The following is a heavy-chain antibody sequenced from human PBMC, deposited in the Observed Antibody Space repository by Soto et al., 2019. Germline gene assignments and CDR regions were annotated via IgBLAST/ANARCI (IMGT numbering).Heavy chain of an antibody. CDR1: GFTFSSYW. Sequence: GGSLRLSCAASGFTFSSYWMSWVRQAPGKGLEWVANIKQDGSEKYYVDSVKGRFTISRDNAKNSLYLQMNSLRAEGTAVYYCARVKAYGSGSYYYYYGMDVWGQGTTVTVSS. CDR3: ARVKAYGSGSYYYYYGMDV. D-gene: IGHD3-10*01. CDR2: IKQDGSEK. V-gene: IGHV3-7*01. J-gene: IGHJ6*02.